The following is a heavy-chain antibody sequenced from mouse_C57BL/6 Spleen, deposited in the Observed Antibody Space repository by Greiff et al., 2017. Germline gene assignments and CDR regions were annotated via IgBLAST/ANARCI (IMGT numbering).Heavy chain of an antibody. V-gene: IGHV1-81*01. D-gene: IGHD1-1*01. Sequence: VQLQQSGAELARPGASVKLSCKASGYTFTSYGISWVKQRTGQGLEWIGEIYPRSGNTYYNEKLKGKATLTAYKSSSTAYMELRSLTSEASAVYFCALGDGSSYWFAYWGQGALVTVSA. CDR3: ALGDGSSYWFAY. CDR1: GYTFTSYG. J-gene: IGHJ3*01. CDR2: IYPRSGNT.